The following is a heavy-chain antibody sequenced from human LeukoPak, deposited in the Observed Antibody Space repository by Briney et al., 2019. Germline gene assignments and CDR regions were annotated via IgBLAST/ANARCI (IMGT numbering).Heavy chain of an antibody. CDR1: GFTVSSNS. CDR2: IYSGDRT. D-gene: IGHD3-22*01. V-gene: IGHV3-53*01. J-gene: IGHJ4*02. CDR3: AIGGSRIVVVPTYYFDY. Sequence: GGSLRLSCAVSGFTVSSNSMSWVRQAPGKVLEWVSVIYSGDRTYYADSVKGRFTISRDNSKNTLYLQMNSLRAEDTAVYYCAIGGSRIVVVPTYYFDYWGQGTLVTVSS.